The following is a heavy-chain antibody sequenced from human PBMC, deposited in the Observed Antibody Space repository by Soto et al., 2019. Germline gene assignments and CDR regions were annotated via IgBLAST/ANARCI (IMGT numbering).Heavy chain of an antibody. J-gene: IGHJ4*02. D-gene: IGHD3-22*01. CDR3: AKDPRPYDSSGYYFSS. CDR1: GFTFSTHV. Sequence: GSLRLSCAASGFTFSTHVMRWVRQSPGKGLEWVSSISGSGGATFYADSVKGRFTISRDNSKNTLYLQMNSLRAEDTAVYYCAKDPRPYDSSGYYFSSWGQGTLVTVSS. CDR2: ISGSGGAT. V-gene: IGHV3-23*01.